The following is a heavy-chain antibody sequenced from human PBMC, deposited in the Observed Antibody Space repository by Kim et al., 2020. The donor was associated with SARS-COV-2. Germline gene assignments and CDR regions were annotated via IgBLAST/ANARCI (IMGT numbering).Heavy chain of an antibody. CDR1: GGSVSSGSYY. J-gene: IGHJ4*02. D-gene: IGHD1-26*01. CDR2: IYYSGST. Sequence: SGTLSLTCTVSGGSVSSGSYYWSWIRQPPGKGLEWIGYIYYSGSTNYNPSLKSRVTISVDTSKNQFSLKLSSVTAADTAVYYCARYSGSYYGWTNFDYWGQGTLVTVSS. CDR3: ARYSGSYYGWTNFDY. V-gene: IGHV4-61*01.